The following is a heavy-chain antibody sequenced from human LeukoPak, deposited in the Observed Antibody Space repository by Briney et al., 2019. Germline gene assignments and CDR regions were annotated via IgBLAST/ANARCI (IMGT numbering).Heavy chain of an antibody. V-gene: IGHV1-2*02. CDR1: GYNFTGYY. D-gene: IGHD3-22*01. CDR2: INPKSGVT. Sequence: ASVKVSCKASGYNFTGYYIHWVRQAPGQGLQWMGWINPKSGVTNYAEKFQGRVTMTRDTSISTTYMELSRLRSDDTAVYYCASQPYYFDSSGYYDYWGQGTLVTVSS. CDR3: ASQPYYFDSSGYYDY. J-gene: IGHJ4*02.